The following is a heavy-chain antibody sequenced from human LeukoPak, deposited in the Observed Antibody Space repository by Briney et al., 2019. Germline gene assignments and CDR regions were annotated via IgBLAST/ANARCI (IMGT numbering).Heavy chain of an antibody. J-gene: IGHJ5*02. CDR1: GFTFSSYA. CDR3: AKAGVVVPAAIYWFDP. Sequence: GGSLRLSCAASGFTFSSYAMSWVRQAPGKGLEWVSAISGSGGSTYHADSVKGRFTISRDNSKNTLYLQMNSLRAEDTAVYYCAKAGVVVPAAIYWFDPWGQGTLVTVSS. CDR2: ISGSGGST. V-gene: IGHV3-23*01. D-gene: IGHD2-2*01.